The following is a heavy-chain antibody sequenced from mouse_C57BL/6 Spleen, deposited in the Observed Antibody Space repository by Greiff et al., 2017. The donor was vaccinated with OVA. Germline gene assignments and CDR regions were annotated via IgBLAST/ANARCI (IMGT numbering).Heavy chain of an antibody. Sequence: EVQRVESGGGLVQPGGSMKLSCVASGFTFSNYWMNWVRQSPEKGLEWVAQIRLKSDNYATHYAESVKGRFTISRDDSKSSVYLQMNNLRAEDTGIYYCTYGNYGYAMDYWGQGTSVTVSS. V-gene: IGHV6-3*01. CDR3: TYGNYGYAMDY. CDR2: IRLKSDNYAT. J-gene: IGHJ4*01. D-gene: IGHD2-1*01. CDR1: GFTFSNYW.